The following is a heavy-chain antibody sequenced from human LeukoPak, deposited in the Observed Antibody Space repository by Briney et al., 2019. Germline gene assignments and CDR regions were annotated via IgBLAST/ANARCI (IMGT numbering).Heavy chain of an antibody. Sequence: GGSLRLSCAASGFIVSGTYMSWVRQAPGKGLEWVSVIYSGGSTYYADSVKGRFTISRDNSKNTLYFQMNSLRAEDTAVYYCARDARGYYDSSGYPLYGMDAWGQGTTVTVSS. D-gene: IGHD3-22*01. CDR1: GFIVSGTY. V-gene: IGHV3-66*01. J-gene: IGHJ6*02. CDR2: IYSGGST. CDR3: ARDARGYYDSSGYPLYGMDA.